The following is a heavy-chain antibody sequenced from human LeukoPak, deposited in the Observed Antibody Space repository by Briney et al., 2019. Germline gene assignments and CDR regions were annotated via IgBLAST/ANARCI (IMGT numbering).Heavy chain of an antibody. CDR1: GGTFSSYA. J-gene: IGHJ3*02. CDR2: IIPIFGTA. CDR3: ARDRCDWTPCGGLDAFDI. V-gene: IGHV1-69*13. D-gene: IGHD2-21*02. Sequence: SVKVSCKASGGTFSSYAISWVRQAPGQGLEWMGGIIPIFGTANYAQKFQGRVTITADESTSTAYMELSSLRSEDTAVYYCARDRCDWTPCGGLDAFDIWGQGTMVTVSS.